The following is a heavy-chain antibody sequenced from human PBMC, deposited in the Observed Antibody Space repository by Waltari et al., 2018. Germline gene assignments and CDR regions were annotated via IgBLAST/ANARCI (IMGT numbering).Heavy chain of an antibody. Sequence: EVQLVESGGGLIQPGGSLRLSCAASGFTVSSNYLSWVRQAPGKGLELVSVIYSGCSTYYADSVKGRFTIARDKSKNTLYLQMSSLRAEDTAVYYCARASRWSFDYWGQGTLVTVSS. V-gene: IGHV3-53*01. CDR2: IYSGCST. D-gene: IGHD2-15*01. CDR3: ARASRWSFDY. J-gene: IGHJ4*02. CDR1: GFTVSSNY.